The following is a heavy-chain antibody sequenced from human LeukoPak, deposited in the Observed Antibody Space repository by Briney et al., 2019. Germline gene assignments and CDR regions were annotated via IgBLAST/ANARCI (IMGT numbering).Heavy chain of an antibody. Sequence: GGSLRLSCAASGFTFSSYWMNWVRQAPGKGLVWVSRINSDGSSTSYADSVKGRFTISRDNAKNTLYLQMNSLRAEDTAVYYCARMHSSSYYFDYWGQGTLVTVSS. J-gene: IGHJ4*02. CDR1: GFTFSSYW. D-gene: IGHD6-6*01. CDR3: ARMHSSSYYFDY. V-gene: IGHV3-74*01. CDR2: INSDGSST.